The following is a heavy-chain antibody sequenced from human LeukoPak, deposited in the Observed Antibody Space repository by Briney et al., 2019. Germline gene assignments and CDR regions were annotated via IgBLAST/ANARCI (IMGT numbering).Heavy chain of an antibody. CDR2: INAGNGNT. J-gene: IGHJ3*02. V-gene: IGHV1-3*01. D-gene: IGHD5-18*01. CDR1: GYTFTSYA. CDR3: AREGGYSYGYAFDI. Sequence: GASVKVSCMASGYTFTSYAMHWVRQAPGQRLEWMGWINAGNGNTKYSQKFQGRVTITRDTSASTAYMELSSLRSEDTAVYYCAREGGYSYGYAFDIWGQGTMVTVSS.